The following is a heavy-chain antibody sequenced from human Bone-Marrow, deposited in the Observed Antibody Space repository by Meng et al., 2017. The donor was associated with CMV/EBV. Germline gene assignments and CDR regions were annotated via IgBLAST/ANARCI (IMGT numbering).Heavy chain of an antibody. CDR3: GRALVGGTGGTDV. D-gene: IGHD1-26*01. J-gene: IGHJ6*02. CDR1: GFTFSSYE. CDR2: ISSSGSTI. V-gene: IGHV3-48*03. Sequence: GESLKISCAASGFTFSSYEMNWVRQAPGKGLEWVSYISSSGSTIYYADSVKGRFTISRDNAKNSLYLQMNSLRAEDMSVYYCGRALVGGTGGTDVWGQGTTVTVSS.